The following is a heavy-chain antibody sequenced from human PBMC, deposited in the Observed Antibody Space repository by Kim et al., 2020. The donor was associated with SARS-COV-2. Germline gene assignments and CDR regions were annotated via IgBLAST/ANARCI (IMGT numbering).Heavy chain of an antibody. J-gene: IGHJ2*01. V-gene: IGHV3-21*01. CDR2: ISSSSRYI. CDR3: ARDQRAYAYGENYWYFDL. Sequence: GGSLRLSCAASGFTLSSHSISWVRQAPGKGLEWVSSISSSSRYIYYADSVKGRFTISRDNAKSSLDLQMNSLRAEDTAVYYCARDQRAYAYGENYWYFDLWGRGTLVTVSS. CDR1: GFTLSSHS. D-gene: IGHD3-16*01.